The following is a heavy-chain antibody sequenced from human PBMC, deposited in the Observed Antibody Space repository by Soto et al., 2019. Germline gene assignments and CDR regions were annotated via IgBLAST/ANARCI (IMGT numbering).Heavy chain of an antibody. CDR3: ARAERSGPTPMDV. CDR1: GGAFSSYA. V-gene: IGHV1-69*13. Sequence: SVKVSCKASGGAFSSYAISWVRQAPGQGLEWMGGIIPIFGTANYAQKFQGRVTITADESTSTAYMELSSLRSEDTAVYYCARAERSGPTPMDVWGQGTTVTVSS. D-gene: IGHD3-3*01. CDR2: IIPIFGTA. J-gene: IGHJ6*02.